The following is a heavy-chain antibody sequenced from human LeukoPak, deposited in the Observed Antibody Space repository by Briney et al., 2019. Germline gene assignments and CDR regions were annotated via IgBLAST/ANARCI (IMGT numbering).Heavy chain of an antibody. J-gene: IGHJ4*02. V-gene: IGHV3-30*03. CDR1: GFTFSRHG. CDR2: ISNDGSRK. CDR3: ARDRAWNYFDY. Sequence: PGGSLRLSCAPSGFTFSRHGMHWVRQVPGKGLEWVAIISNDGSRKYYAHSVEGRFTISRDNSKNTLYLQMDSLRAEDTAVYYCARDRAWNYFDYWGQGTQVTVSS. D-gene: IGHD3-3*01.